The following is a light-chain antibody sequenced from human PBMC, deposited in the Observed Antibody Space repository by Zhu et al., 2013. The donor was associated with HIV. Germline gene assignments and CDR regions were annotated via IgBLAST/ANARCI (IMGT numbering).Light chain of an antibody. CDR3: SSYTSSSTVL. Sequence: QSALTQSASVSGSPGQSITISCTGTSSDVGGYDYVSWYQQHPGKAPKFMIYEVSNRPSGVSNRFSGSKSANTASLTISGLQAEDEADYYCSSYTSSSTVLFGGGTKLTVV. CDR2: EVS. V-gene: IGLV2-14*01. CDR1: SSDVGGYDY. J-gene: IGLJ2*01.